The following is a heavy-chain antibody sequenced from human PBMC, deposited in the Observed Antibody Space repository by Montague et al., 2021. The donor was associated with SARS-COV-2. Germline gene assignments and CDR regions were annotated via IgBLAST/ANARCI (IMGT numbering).Heavy chain of an antibody. J-gene: IGHJ3*02. CDR3: ATYYDILTGYYMDAFDI. CDR2: IYYSGST. D-gene: IGHD3-9*01. V-gene: IGHV4-39*01. CDR1: GGSISSSSYY. Sequence: SETLSLTCTVSGGSISSSSYYWGWIRQPPGKGLEWIGSIYYSGSTYYNPSLKSRVTISVDTSKNQFSLKLSSVTAADTAAYYCATYYDILTGYYMDAFDIWGQGTMVTVSS.